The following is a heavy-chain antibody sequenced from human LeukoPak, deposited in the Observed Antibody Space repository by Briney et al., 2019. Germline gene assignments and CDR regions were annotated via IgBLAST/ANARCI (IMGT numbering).Heavy chain of an antibody. J-gene: IGHJ4*02. CDR1: GGSISSTPHY. V-gene: IGHV4-61*02. D-gene: IGHD2-2*01. Sequence: PSETLSLTCTVSGGSISSTPHYWGWIRQPAGKGLEWMGRISSAGHTNCSPFLKGRVLLSVDTSRNQFSLKLTSVTAADTAVYYCAGDDCSSSSCYLFHWGQGTLVTVSS. CDR3: AGDDCSSSSCYLFH. CDR2: ISSAGHT.